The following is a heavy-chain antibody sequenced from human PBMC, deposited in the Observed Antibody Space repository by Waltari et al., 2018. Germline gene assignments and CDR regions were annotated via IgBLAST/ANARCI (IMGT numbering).Heavy chain of an antibody. Sequence: QVQLVQSGSELKKPGASVKVSCKASGYTFTTYAMNWVRQAPGQGLEWMGWIDTNTCIPTSSPGFTGPFVFSLDTSVSTAYLQISSLKAEATSVYYCARDFDPTAAPDPWGQGTPVTVSS. CDR1: GYTFTTYA. CDR2: IDTNTCIP. CDR3: ARDFDPTAAPDP. V-gene: IGHV7-4-1*02. J-gene: IGHJ5*02. D-gene: IGHD2-21*02.